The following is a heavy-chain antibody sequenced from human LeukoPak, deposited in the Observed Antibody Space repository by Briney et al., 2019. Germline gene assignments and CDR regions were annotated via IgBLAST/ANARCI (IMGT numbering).Heavy chain of an antibody. V-gene: IGHV1-69*13. J-gene: IGHJ4*02. CDR2: IIPIFGTA. Sequence: ASVKVSCKASGGTFSSYAISWVRQAPGQGLEWMGGIIPIFGTANYAQKFQGRVTITADESTSTAYMELSSLRSEDTAVYYCARDFGPYSSGWYPDYWGQGTLVTVSS. D-gene: IGHD6-19*01. CDR3: ARDFGPYSSGWYPDY. CDR1: GGTFSSYA.